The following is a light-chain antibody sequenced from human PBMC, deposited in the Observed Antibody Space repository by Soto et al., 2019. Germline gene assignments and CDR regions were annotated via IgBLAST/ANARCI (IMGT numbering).Light chain of an antibody. CDR2: AAS. J-gene: IGKJ2*01. Sequence: DIQMTQSPSSLSASVGDRATITCRASQSISKDLNWYKQKPGKAHKILIYAASSLQSEVPSRLTGSGSGTDFTLTISSLQPEDFATYYCQQSYSTPSTFGQGTKREIK. CDR3: QQSYSTPST. CDR1: QSISKD. V-gene: IGKV1-39*01.